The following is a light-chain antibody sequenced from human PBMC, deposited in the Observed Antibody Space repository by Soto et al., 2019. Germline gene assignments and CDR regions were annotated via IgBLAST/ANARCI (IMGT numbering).Light chain of an antibody. Sequence: DIQMTQSPSSLSASVGDRVTITCRASQSISSYLHWYQQKPGKAPKLLIYAASSLQSGVPSRFTGSGSGTDFTLTISSLQSEDFATYYCQRSFSTPLPFGGGPKVEI. CDR2: AAS. CDR1: QSISSY. J-gene: IGKJ4*01. V-gene: IGKV1-39*01. CDR3: QRSFSTPLP.